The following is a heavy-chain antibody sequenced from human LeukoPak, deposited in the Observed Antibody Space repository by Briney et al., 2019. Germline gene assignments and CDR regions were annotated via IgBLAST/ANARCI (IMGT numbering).Heavy chain of an antibody. J-gene: IGHJ5*02. V-gene: IGHV3-7*03. CDR3: ARVGWELLNLHFDP. CDR1: GFTFSSYW. Sequence: PGGSLRLSCAASGFTFSSYWMNWARQAPGKGPEWVASIKKDGSQKYYVDSVKGRFTISRDNAQNSLYLQMSSLRVEDTAIYSCARVGWELLNLHFDPWGQGTLVTVSS. CDR2: IKKDGSQK. D-gene: IGHD1-26*01.